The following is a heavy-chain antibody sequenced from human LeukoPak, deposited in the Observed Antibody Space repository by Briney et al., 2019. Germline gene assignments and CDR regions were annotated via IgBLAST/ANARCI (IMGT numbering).Heavy chain of an antibody. J-gene: IGHJ4*02. CDR2: IKQDGSEK. CDR3: ARDARAARSDYFDS. Sequence: GGSLRLSCAASGFTFTTYWMSWVRQAPGKGLEWVANIKQDGSEKYYVDSVKGRFTVSRDNAKNSLYLQMNSLRAEDTAVYYCARDARAARSDYFDSWGQGTRVTVSS. V-gene: IGHV3-7*01. D-gene: IGHD6-6*01. CDR1: GFTFTTYW.